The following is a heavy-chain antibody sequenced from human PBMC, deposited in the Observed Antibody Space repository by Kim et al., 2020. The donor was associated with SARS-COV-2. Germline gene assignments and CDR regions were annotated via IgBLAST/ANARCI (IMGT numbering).Heavy chain of an antibody. V-gene: IGHV1-2*02. CDR1: GYTFTGYY. CDR3: ARTPPFRVGLSSYYYMDV. Sequence: ASVKVSCKASGYTFTGYYMHWVRQAPGQGLEWMGWINPNSGGTNYAQKFQGRVTMTRDTSISTAYMELSRLRSDDTAVYYCARTPPFRVGLSSYYYMDVWGKGTTVTVSS. J-gene: IGHJ6*03. D-gene: IGHD1-26*01. CDR2: INPNSGGT.